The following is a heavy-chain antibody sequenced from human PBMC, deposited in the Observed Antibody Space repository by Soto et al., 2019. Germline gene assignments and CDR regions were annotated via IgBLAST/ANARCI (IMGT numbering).Heavy chain of an antibody. CDR1: GGTFSSYA. CDR3: ARGQEMAAYQRHLDY. V-gene: IGHV1-69*12. Sequence: QVQLVQSGAEVKKPGSSVKVSCKASGGTFSSYAISWVRQAPGQGLEWMGGITPIFGTANYAQKFQGRVTITADESTSTAYKELSRLRCEETAVYYCARGQEMAAYQRHLDYWGQGTLVTVSS. CDR2: ITPIFGTA. D-gene: IGHD6-19*01. J-gene: IGHJ4*02.